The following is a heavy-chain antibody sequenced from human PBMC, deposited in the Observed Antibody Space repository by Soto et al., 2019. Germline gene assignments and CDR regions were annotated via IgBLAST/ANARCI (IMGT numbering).Heavy chain of an antibody. CDR1: GVNLRNYW. D-gene: IGHD3-9*01. J-gene: IGHJ4*02. CDR2: INSGGSNI. Sequence: SLRLSCTASGVNLRNYWMHWVRQAPGKGLVWVSRINSGGSNIKYADSVKGRFTISRDTSKNQFSLQVSSVTAADTAVYYCARGFDILTFGFCLDYWGQGTLVTVSS. V-gene: IGHV3-74*03. CDR3: ARGFDILTFGFCLDY.